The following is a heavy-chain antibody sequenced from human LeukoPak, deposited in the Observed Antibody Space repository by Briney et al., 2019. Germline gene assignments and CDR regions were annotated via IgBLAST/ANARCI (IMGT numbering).Heavy chain of an antibody. CDR2: IYPGDSDT. Sequence: GESLQISCQGSGYNFTSYWIGWGRQLPGKGLEWMGIIYPGDSDTRYSPSFQGQVTISADKSISTAYLQWSSLKASDTAMYYCARLSGYCSSTSCYGFDPWGQGTLVTVSS. CDR1: GYNFTSYW. V-gene: IGHV5-51*01. D-gene: IGHD2-2*01. CDR3: ARLSGYCSSTSCYGFDP. J-gene: IGHJ5*02.